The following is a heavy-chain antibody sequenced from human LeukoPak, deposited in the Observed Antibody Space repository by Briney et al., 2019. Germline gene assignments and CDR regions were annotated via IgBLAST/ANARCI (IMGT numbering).Heavy chain of an antibody. Sequence: GGSLRLSCAASGFTFSSYGMSWVRQAPGKGLEWVSAISGSGGSTYYADSMKGRFTISRDNARNSLYLQMNSLRAEDTAIYYCARERFHGSGAPRHDHWGQGTLVTVSS. D-gene: IGHD3-10*01. J-gene: IGHJ4*02. CDR3: ARERFHGSGAPRHDH. V-gene: IGHV3-23*01. CDR2: ISGSGGST. CDR1: GFTFSSYG.